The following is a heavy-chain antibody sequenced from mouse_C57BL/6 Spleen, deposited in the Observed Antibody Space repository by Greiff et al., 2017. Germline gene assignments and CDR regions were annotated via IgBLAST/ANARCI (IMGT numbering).Heavy chain of an antibody. D-gene: IGHD2-3*01. CDR1: GYTFTDYY. J-gene: IGHJ1*03. V-gene: IGHV1-26*01. CDR2: INPNNGGT. CDR3: ARRGLLRWYFDV. Sequence: EVQLQQSGPELVKPGASVKISCKASGYTFTDYYMNWVKQSHGKSLEWIGDINPNNGGTSYNQKFKGKATLTVDKSSSTAYMELRSLTSEDSAVYYCARRGLLRWYFDVWGTGTTVTVPS.